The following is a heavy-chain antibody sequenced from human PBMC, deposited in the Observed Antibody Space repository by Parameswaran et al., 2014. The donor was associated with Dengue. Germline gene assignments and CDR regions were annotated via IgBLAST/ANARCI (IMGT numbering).Heavy chain of an antibody. D-gene: IGHD1-26*01. Sequence: VRQAPGKGLEWVSAISGSGGSTYYADSVKGRFTISRDNSKNTLYLQMNSLRAEDTAVYYCAKSPPGELDYWGQGTLVTVSS. J-gene: IGHJ4*02. V-gene: IGHV3-23*01. CDR2: ISGSGGST. CDR3: AKSPPGELDY.